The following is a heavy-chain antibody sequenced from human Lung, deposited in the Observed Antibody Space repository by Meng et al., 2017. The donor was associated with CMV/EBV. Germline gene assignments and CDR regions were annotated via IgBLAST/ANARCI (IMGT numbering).Heavy chain of an antibody. V-gene: IGHV3-11*01. CDR2: ISGGGDII. CDR1: GLTFSAYY. D-gene: IGHD5-18*01. CDR3: ATDPRLLDY. J-gene: IGHJ4*02. Sequence: GGSXRLSCVASGLTFSAYYMTWMRQAPGKGPQCVSYISGGGDIIKYADSVKGRFTISRDNAKNSLYLQMNSLRAEDTAVYYCATDPRLLDYWGQGTLVSVS.